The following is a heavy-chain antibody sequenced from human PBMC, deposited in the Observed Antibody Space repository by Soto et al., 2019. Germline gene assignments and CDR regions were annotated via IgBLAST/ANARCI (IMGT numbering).Heavy chain of an antibody. Sequence: EVQLVESGGGLVQPGGSLRLSCAASGFTFSSYSMNWVRQAPGKGLEWVSYISSSSSTIYYADSVKGRFTIFRDNAKNSLYLQMNSLRDEDTAVYYCARVAGSGWYGRYYYYGMDVWGQGTTVTVSS. J-gene: IGHJ6*02. CDR1: GFTFSSYS. CDR3: ARVAGSGWYGRYYYYGMDV. D-gene: IGHD6-19*01. V-gene: IGHV3-48*02. CDR2: ISSSSSTI.